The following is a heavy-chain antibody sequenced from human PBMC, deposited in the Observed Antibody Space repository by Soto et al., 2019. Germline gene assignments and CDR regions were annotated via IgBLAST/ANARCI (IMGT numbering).Heavy chain of an antibody. CDR3: ARDIGDQTSRWTDAFDI. J-gene: IGHJ3*02. V-gene: IGHV3-33*01. D-gene: IGHD6-13*01. CDR1: GFTFSSYG. CDR2: IWYDGTNK. Sequence: LRLSCAVSGFTFSSYGMHWVRQAPGKGLEWVAVIWYDGTNKYYVDSVKGRFTISKDNSKNTLYLQMNSLRAEDTAIYYCARDIGDQTSRWTDAFDIWCQGTMVTVSS.